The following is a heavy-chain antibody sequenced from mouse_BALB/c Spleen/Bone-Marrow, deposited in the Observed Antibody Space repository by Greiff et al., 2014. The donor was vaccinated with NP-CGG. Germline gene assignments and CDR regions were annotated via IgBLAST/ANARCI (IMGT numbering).Heavy chain of an antibody. CDR3: ARDRGRYRYFDD. CDR2: ISNLAYSI. J-gene: IGHJ1*01. D-gene: IGHD3-1*01. CDR1: GFTFSDYG. V-gene: IGHV5-15*02. Sequence: VQLKESGGGLVQPGGSRKLSCAASGFTFSDYGMAWVRQAPGKGPEWVAFISNLAYSIYYADTVTGRFTISRENAKNTLYLEMSSLRSEDTAMYYCARDRGRYRYFDDWGAGTTVTVSS.